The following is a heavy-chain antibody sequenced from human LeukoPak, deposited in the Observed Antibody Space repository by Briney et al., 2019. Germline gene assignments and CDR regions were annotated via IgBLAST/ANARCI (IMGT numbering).Heavy chain of an antibody. J-gene: IGHJ6*03. V-gene: IGHV1-69*01. CDR3: ARVRYPSRGYRTKYYYYMDV. CDR1: GGTFSSYA. D-gene: IGHD5-18*01. Sequence: ASVKVSCKASGGTFSSYAISWVRQAPGQGLEWMGGIIPIFGTANYAQKFQGRVTITADESTSTAYMELSSLRSEDTAVYYCARVRYPSRGYRTKYYYYMDVWGKGTTVTISS. CDR2: IIPIFGTA.